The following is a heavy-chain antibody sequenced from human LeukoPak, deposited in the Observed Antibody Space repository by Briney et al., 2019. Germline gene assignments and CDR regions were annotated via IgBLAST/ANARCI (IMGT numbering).Heavy chain of an antibody. Sequence: SETLSLTCAVYGGSFSGYYWSWIRQPPGKGLEWIGEINHSGSTNYNPSLKSRVTISVDTSKNQCSLKLSSVTAADTAVYYCARVRLGYCSSTSCYTPYYYYGMDVWGQGTTVTVSS. CDR3: ARVRLGYCSSTSCYTPYYYYGMDV. CDR1: GGSFSGYY. J-gene: IGHJ6*02. CDR2: INHSGST. V-gene: IGHV4-34*01. D-gene: IGHD2-2*02.